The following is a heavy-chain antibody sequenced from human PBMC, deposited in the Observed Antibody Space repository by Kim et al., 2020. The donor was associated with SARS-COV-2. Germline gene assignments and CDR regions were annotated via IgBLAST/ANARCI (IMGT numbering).Heavy chain of an antibody. CDR1: GFKLSDYW. Sequence: GGSLRLSCAASGFKLSDYWMTWVRQVPGRGLLWISRINSDGSNIFYADSVKGRFTVSRDNAKNTVYLQMNSLRGDDTAIYYCAREGPRGANWAPSHSWGQGTQVPVSS. CDR3: AREGPRGANWAPSHS. J-gene: IGHJ5*02. V-gene: IGHV3-74*01. D-gene: IGHD1-26*01. CDR2: INSDGSNI.